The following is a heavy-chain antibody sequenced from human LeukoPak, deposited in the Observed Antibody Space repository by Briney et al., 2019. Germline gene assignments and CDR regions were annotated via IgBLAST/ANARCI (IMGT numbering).Heavy chain of an antibody. J-gene: IGHJ4*02. CDR1: GFTVSSNY. CDR3: AREVDTGGPLDY. Sequence: PGGSLRLSCAASGFTVSSNYMSWVRQAPVKGREWVSIIYGGGNTYYADSVKGRFTVSRDNSKNTLYLQMNSLRAEDTAVYYCAREVDTGGPLDYWGQGTLVTVSS. D-gene: IGHD5-18*01. CDR2: IYGGGNT. V-gene: IGHV3-66*01.